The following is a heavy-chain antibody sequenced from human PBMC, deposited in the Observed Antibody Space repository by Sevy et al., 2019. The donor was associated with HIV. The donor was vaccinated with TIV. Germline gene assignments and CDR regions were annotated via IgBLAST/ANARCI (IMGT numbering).Heavy chain of an antibody. CDR2: IKTDGSSR. Sequence: GWSLRLSCAASGFTFSNYWMHWVRQAPGKGLVWVSRIKTDGSSRDSADSVKGRFFISRDNAKNLVYLQMDSLRAEDTAVYYCAREGDTVLVPTAVDVFDFWGQGTMVTVSS. V-gene: IGHV3-74*01. J-gene: IGHJ3*01. CDR3: AREGDTVLVPTAVDVFDF. D-gene: IGHD2-2*01. CDR1: GFTFSNYW.